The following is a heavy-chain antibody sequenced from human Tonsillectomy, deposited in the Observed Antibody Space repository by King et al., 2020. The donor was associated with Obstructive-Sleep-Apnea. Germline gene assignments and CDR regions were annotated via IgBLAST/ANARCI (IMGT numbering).Heavy chain of an antibody. J-gene: IGHJ2*01. D-gene: IGHD7-27*01. V-gene: IGHV4-59*01. CDR3: ARDAELGINWYFDL. CDR2: INYSGST. Sequence: QLQESGPGLVKPSETLALTCTVAGGSISSYYWSWIRQPPGKGLEWIGDINYSGSTNYNPSLKSRVTITVDTSKNQFSLKLSSVTAADTAVYYCARDAELGINWYFDLWGRGTLVTVSS. CDR1: GGSISSYY.